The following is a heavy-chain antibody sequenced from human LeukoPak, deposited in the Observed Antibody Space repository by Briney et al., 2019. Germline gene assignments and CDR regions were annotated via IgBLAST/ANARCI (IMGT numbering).Heavy chain of an antibody. CDR3: AKDGGGVETGTHIYFDY. CDR2: INPSGGST. CDR1: GYTFTSYY. V-gene: IGHV1-46*01. Sequence: GASVKVSCKASGYTFTSYYMHWVRQAPGQGLEWMGIINPSGGSTSYAQKFQGRVTMTRDTSTSTVYMELSSLRSEDTAVYYCAKDGGGVETGTHIYFDYWGQGTLVTVSS. D-gene: IGHD1-1*01. J-gene: IGHJ4*02.